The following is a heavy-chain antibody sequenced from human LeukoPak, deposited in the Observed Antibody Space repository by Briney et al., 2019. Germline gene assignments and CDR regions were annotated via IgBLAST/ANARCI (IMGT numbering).Heavy chain of an antibody. CDR3: ARAGVYYDQIVFFDY. Sequence: ASVKVSCKASGYTFTGYYMHWVRQAPGQGLEWMGWINPNSGDTNYAQKFQGRVTMTRDTSITTAYMEMSRLRSDDTAVYFCARAGVYYDQIVFFDYWGQGPLVTVSS. D-gene: IGHD3-22*01. J-gene: IGHJ4*02. CDR1: GYTFTGYY. V-gene: IGHV1-2*02. CDR2: INPNSGDT.